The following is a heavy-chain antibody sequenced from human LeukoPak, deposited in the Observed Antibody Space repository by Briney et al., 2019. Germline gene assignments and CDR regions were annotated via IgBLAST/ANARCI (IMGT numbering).Heavy chain of an antibody. D-gene: IGHD3-9*01. CDR1: GYSFTNYW. J-gene: IGHJ4*02. CDR2: IYPGDSDT. V-gene: IGHV5-51*01. Sequence: GESLKISCKGSGYSFTNYWIAWVRQMPGKGLEWMGIIYPGDSDTRYSPSFQGQVTISADKSISTAYLQWSSLKASDTAMYYCARHETGYDILTGGFYYFDYWGQGTLVTVSS. CDR3: ARHETGYDILTGGFYYFDY.